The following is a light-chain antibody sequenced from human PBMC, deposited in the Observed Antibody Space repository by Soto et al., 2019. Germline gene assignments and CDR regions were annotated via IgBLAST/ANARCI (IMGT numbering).Light chain of an antibody. J-gene: IGLJ1*01. CDR2: GNS. Sequence: QSVLTQPPSVSGAPGQRGTISCTGSSSNIGAGYDVHWYQQLPGTAPKLLIYGNSNRPSGVPDRFSGSKSGTSASLAITGLQAEDEADYYCQYDDSSLSCSRVFGTGTKLTVL. V-gene: IGLV1-40*01. CDR1: SSNIGAGYD. CDR3: QYDDSSLSCSRV.